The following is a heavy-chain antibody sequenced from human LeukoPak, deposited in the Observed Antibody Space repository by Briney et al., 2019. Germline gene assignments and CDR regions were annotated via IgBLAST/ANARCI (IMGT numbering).Heavy chain of an antibody. CDR2: LIPIFGTA. CDR3: AGTSSSSLYYYYYMDV. D-gene: IGHD6-6*01. J-gene: IGHJ6*03. CDR1: AGTFRSYA. V-gene: IGHV1-69*05. Sequence: ASVQVSCQASAGTFRSYAISWMRQATGQGREWMGGLIPIFGTANYAQKFQGRVTITTDESTSTAYMELSSPRSEDTAVYYCAGTSSSSLYYYYYMDVWGKGTTHTVSS.